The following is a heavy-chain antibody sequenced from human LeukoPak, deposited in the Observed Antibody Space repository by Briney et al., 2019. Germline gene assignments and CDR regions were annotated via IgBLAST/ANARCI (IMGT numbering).Heavy chain of an antibody. CDR2: IYYSGST. D-gene: IGHD3-10*01. CDR1: GGSISSYY. Sequence: SETLSLTCTVSGGSISSYYWSWIRQPPVKGLEWIGYIYYSGSTNYNPSLKSRVTISVDTSKNQFSLKLSSVTAADTAVYYCASQGYYYGPWYFDLWGRGTLVTVSS. CDR3: ASQGYYYGPWYFDL. V-gene: IGHV4-59*08. J-gene: IGHJ2*01.